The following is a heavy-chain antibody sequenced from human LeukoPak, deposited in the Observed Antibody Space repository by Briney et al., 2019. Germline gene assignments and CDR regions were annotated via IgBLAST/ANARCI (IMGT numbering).Heavy chain of an antibody. J-gene: IGHJ4*02. Sequence: GGSLRLSCAASGFTFSSYAMHWVRQAPGKGLEWVAVISYDGSNKYYADSVKGRFTISRDNSKNTLYLQMNSLRAEDTAVYYCATDPFSYSSSVRWGQGTLVTVSS. CDR3: ATDPFSYSSSVR. V-gene: IGHV3-30*01. D-gene: IGHD6-13*01. CDR2: ISYDGSNK. CDR1: GFTFSSYA.